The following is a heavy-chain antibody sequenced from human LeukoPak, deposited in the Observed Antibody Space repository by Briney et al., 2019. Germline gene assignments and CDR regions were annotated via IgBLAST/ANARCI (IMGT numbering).Heavy chain of an antibody. Sequence: GRSLRLSCAASGFTFDDYAMPWVRQAPGKGLEWVSGISWNSGCIGYADSVKGRFTISRDNAKNSLYLQMNSLRAEDTALYYCAKDYGGDLYWYFDLWGRGTLVTVSS. CDR3: AKDYGGDLYWYFDL. D-gene: IGHD4-17*01. CDR1: GFTFDDYA. V-gene: IGHV3-9*01. J-gene: IGHJ2*01. CDR2: ISWNSGCI.